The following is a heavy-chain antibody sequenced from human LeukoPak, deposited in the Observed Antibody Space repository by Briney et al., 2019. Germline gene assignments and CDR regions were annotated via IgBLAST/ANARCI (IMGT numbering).Heavy chain of an antibody. Sequence: GGSLRLSCAASGFTFSSYSMNWVRQAPGKGLQWVSSIITSDNYIYYADSVKGRFTISRDNAKNSLYLQMNSLRAEDTAVYYCARVAMVRGVILYYGMDVWGQGTTVTVSS. CDR1: GFTFSSYS. J-gene: IGHJ6*02. CDR2: IITSDNYI. V-gene: IGHV3-21*01. D-gene: IGHD3-10*01. CDR3: ARVAMVRGVILYYGMDV.